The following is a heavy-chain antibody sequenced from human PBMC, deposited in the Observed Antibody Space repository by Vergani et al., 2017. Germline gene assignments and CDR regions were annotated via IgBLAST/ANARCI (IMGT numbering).Heavy chain of an antibody. Sequence: QLQLQESGPGLVKPSETLSLTCTVSGGSISSSSYYWGWIRQPPGKGLEWIGSIYYSGSTYYNPSLKSRVTISVDTSKNQFSLKLSSVTAADTAVYYCARAATDFWSGARHFDYWGQGTLVTVSS. CDR3: ARAATDFWSGARHFDY. D-gene: IGHD3-3*01. V-gene: IGHV4-39*07. J-gene: IGHJ4*02. CDR1: GGSISSSSYY. CDR2: IYYSGST.